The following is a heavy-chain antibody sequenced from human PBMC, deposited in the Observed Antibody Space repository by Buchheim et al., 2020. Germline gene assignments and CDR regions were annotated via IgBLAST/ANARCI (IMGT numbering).Heavy chain of an antibody. Sequence: QVKLQESGPGLVKPSETLSLTCTVSGVSVISTSYCWSWIRQPPGKGLEWIGYDYCNGNPNHNPSLKSRVTISLDTSKHQFSLELTSVTAADTAVYYCARDYWGSLDSWGQGIL. CDR3: ARDYWGSLDS. D-gene: IGHD3-16*01. J-gene: IGHJ4*02. CDR2: DYCNGNP. V-gene: IGHV4-61*01. CDR1: GVSVISTSYC.